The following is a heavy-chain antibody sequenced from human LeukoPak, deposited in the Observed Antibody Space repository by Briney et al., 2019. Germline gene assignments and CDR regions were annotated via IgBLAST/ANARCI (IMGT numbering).Heavy chain of an antibody. V-gene: IGHV4-61*02. Sequence: SETLSLTCTVSGFSITTSDYFWSWVRQPAGKGLEWIGRMEISGSTNYNPSLRGRVTLSLDTSKNQFSLKLSSVTAADTAVYYCARIRPSSSWYYFDYWGQGTLVTVSS. J-gene: IGHJ4*02. CDR1: GFSITTSDYF. CDR3: ARIRPSSSWYYFDY. CDR2: MEISGST. D-gene: IGHD6-13*01.